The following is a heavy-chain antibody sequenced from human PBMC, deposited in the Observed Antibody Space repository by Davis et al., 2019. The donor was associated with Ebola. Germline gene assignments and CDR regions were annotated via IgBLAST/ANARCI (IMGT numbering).Heavy chain of an antibody. J-gene: IGHJ5*02. CDR1: GGSFSSYY. CDR3: ARHQYTGSPDR. Sequence: GSLRLSCAVYGGSFSSYYWSWIRQPPGKGLEWIGYIYYSGSTNYNPSLKSRVTISVDTSRNQFSLKLTSVTAADTAVYFCARHQYTGSPDRWGQGTLVTVSS. D-gene: IGHD1-26*01. CDR2: IYYSGST. V-gene: IGHV4-59*08.